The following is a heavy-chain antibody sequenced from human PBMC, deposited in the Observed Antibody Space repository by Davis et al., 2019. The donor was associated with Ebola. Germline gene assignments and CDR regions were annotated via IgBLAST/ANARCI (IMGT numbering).Heavy chain of an antibody. V-gene: IGHV1-8*01. J-gene: IGHJ5*02. CDR3: AREVTSSWYVGFWFDP. CDR1: GYTFTSYD. CDR2: MNHNSGNT. Sequence: ASVKVSCKASGYTFTSYDINWVRQATGQGLEWMGWMNHNSGNTGYAQKFQGRVTMTRSTSISTAYMELSSLRSEDTAVYYCAREVTSSWYVGFWFDPWGQGTLVTVSS. D-gene: IGHD6-13*01.